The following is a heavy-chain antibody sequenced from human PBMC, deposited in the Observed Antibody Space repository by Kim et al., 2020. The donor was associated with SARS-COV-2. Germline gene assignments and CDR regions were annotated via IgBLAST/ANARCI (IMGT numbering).Heavy chain of an antibody. Sequence: GGSLRLSCAASGFTFSDYYMSWIRQAPGKGLEWVSYISSSSRYTNYADSVKGRFTISRDNAKNSLYLQMNSLRAEDTAVYYCARSSITMVRTLVSVIGGMDVWGQGTTVTVSS. CDR3: ARSSITMVRTLVSVIGGMDV. J-gene: IGHJ6*02. V-gene: IGHV3-11*06. CDR1: GFTFSDYY. CDR2: ISSSSRYT. D-gene: IGHD3-10*01.